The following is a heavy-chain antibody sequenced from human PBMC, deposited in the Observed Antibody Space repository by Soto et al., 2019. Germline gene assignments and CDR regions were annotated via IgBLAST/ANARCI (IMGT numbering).Heavy chain of an antibody. CDR1: GFSFGDYA. Sequence: PGGSLRLSCTGSGFSFGDYAMSWFRQAPGKGLEWVSFIRSKAYGGSTEYAASVKGRFTISRDDSKSIAYLQMNSLKTEDTAVYYCFGNSTGWDPYCMDVRGEGPTFTVS. CDR3: FGNSTGWDPYCMDV. CDR2: IRSKAYGGST. D-gene: IGHD6-19*01. J-gene: IGHJ6*02. V-gene: IGHV3-49*03.